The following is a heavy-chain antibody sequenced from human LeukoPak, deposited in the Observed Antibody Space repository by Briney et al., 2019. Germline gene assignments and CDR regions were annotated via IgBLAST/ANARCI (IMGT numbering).Heavy chain of an antibody. CDR1: GLTFNRHA. CDR2: ISYDKSYK. J-gene: IGHJ3*02. CDR3: ARSLTGYDAFDI. V-gene: IGHV3-30*04. Sequence: GGSLRLSCAASGLTFNRHAMHWVRQAPGKGLEWVAVISYDKSYKEYTDSVKGRFTISRDNSRNTLFLEMNSLRTEDTAIYYCARSLTGYDAFDIWGQGTRVTVSS. D-gene: IGHD3-9*01.